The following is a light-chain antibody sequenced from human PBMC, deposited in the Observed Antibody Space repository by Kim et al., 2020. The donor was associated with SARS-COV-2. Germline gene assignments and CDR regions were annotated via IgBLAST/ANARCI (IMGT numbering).Light chain of an antibody. CDR3: QQSYTTPYT. CDR2: AAS. Sequence: DIQMTQSPSSLSASAGDRVTITCRASQSIGKYLNWYQQHPGKAPDLLVFAASSFHSGVPSRFSVSGSGTDFTLTISSLQPEDSATYYCQQSYTTPYTFGQGTKLEI. V-gene: IGKV1-39*01. CDR1: QSIGKY. J-gene: IGKJ2*01.